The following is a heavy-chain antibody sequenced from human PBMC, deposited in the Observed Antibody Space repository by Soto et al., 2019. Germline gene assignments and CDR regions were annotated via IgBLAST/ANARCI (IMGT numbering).Heavy chain of an antibody. CDR1: GGSISSNY. CDR2: IHYSGST. D-gene: IGHD4-17*01. J-gene: IGHJ5*02. V-gene: IGHV4-59*01. Sequence: PSETLSLTCTVSGGSISSNYLSWIRQPPGKGLEWIGYIHYSGSTNYNPSLKKRVTISIDMSKNQLSLKLRSVTAADTAVYYCARIPWADYGGIFDPWGQGTLVTVSS. CDR3: ARIPWADYGGIFDP.